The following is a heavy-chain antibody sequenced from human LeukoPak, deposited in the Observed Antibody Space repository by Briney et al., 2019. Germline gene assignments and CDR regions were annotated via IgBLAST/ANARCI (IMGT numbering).Heavy chain of an antibody. D-gene: IGHD6-13*01. CDR1: GGTFSGYY. J-gene: IGHJ5*02. CDR2: ISHSGNT. Sequence: SETLSLTCEIYGGTFSGYYWSWIRQPPGKGLEWIGEISHSGNTNYNPSLKSRLTISVETSKNQFSLNLRSLTAADTALYYCARDIPAAGVGNWFDPWGQGTLVTVSS. V-gene: IGHV4-34*01. CDR3: ARDIPAAGVGNWFDP.